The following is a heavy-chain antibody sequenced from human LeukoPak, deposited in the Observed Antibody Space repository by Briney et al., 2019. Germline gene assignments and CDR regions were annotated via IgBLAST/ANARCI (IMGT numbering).Heavy chain of an antibody. Sequence: GGSLRLPCAVSGFTFSDYYMSWIRQAPGKGLEWVSFISSGGSTISHADSVKGRFTISRDNAENSLYLQMNSLRAEDTAVYYCARRATAGSCFDYWGQGTLVTVSS. J-gene: IGHJ4*02. V-gene: IGHV3-11*01. D-gene: IGHD6-13*01. CDR1: GFTFSDYY. CDR2: ISSGGSTI. CDR3: ARRATAGSCFDY.